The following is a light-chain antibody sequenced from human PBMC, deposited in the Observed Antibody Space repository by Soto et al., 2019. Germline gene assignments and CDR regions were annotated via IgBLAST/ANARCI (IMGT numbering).Light chain of an antibody. CDR2: GAS. Sequence: ATVSLSPRQRAPLSCRASQSVSSNYLAWYQQKPGQAPRLLIYGASSRATGIPDRFSGSGSGTDFTLTISSLQPEDFATYYCQQSESMRTFGQGAKVDIK. CDR3: QQSESMRT. CDR1: QSVSSNY. J-gene: IGKJ1*01. V-gene: IGKV3D-20*02.